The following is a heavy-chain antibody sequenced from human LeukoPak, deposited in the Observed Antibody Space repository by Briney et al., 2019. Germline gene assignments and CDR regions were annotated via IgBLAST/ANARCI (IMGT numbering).Heavy chain of an antibody. CDR1: GYTFTSYD. CDR3: ARTRLERRGYYYYYDMDV. J-gene: IGHJ6*03. CDR2: MNPNNGNT. V-gene: IGHV1-8*03. Sequence: GASVKVSCKASGYTFTSYDINWVRQATGQGLEWMGWMNPNNGNTGYAQKFQGRVTITRNTSISTAYMELSSLRSEDTAVYNCARTRLERRGYYYYYDMDVWGKGTTVTVSS. D-gene: IGHD1-1*01.